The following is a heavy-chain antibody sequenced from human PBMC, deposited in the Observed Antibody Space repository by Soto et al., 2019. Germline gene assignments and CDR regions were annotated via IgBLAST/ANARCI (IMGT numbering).Heavy chain of an antibody. J-gene: IGHJ4*02. D-gene: IGHD1-20*01. V-gene: IGHV3-30-3*01. CDR1: GFTFSSYA. CDR2: ISYDGSNK. CDR3: ARDFLEPQYNWNQGTFDY. Sequence: HPGGSLRLSCAASGFTFSSYAMHWVRQAPGKGLEWVAVISYDGSNKYYADSVKGRFTISRDNSKNTLYLQMNSLRAEDTAVYYCARDFLEPQYNWNQGTFDYWRQRTLVTVSS.